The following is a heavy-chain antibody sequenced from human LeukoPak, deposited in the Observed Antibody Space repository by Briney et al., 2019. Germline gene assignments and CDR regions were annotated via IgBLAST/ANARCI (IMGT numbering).Heavy chain of an antibody. J-gene: IGHJ4*02. V-gene: IGHV1-18*01. CDR2: ISAYNGNT. Sequence: ASVKVSCKASGGSFTSYPISWVRQAPGQGLEWMGWISAYNGNTNYAQKLQGRVTMTTDTSTSTAYMELRSLRSDDTAVYYCARDAQGIAAAGTFDYWGQGTLVTVSS. CDR1: GGSFTSYP. D-gene: IGHD6-13*01. CDR3: ARDAQGIAAAGTFDY.